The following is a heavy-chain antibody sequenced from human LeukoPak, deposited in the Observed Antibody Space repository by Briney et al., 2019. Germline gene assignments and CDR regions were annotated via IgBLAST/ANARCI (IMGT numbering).Heavy chain of an antibody. J-gene: IGHJ1*01. Sequence: PSETLSLTCTVSGGSISSYYWSWIRQPPGKGLEWIGYIYYSGSTYYNPSLKSRVTISVDTSKNQFSLKLSSVTAADTAVYYCARGGNYDSSGSRAEYFRHWGQGTLVTVSS. CDR3: ARGGNYDSSGSRAEYFRH. CDR2: IYYSGST. D-gene: IGHD3-22*01. V-gene: IGHV4-59*04. CDR1: GGSISSYY.